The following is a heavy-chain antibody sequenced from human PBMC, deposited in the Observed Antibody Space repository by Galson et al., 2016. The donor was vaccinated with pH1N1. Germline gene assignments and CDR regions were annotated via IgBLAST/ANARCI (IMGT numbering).Heavy chain of an antibody. D-gene: IGHD2/OR15-2a*01. Sequence: SLRLSCAASGLTFSRYGMSWVRQAPGKGLEWVSGFSGSGGSTYYADSVKGRFTISRDNSKNTLYLKMNSLRAEDTARYYGAIPPWARSVVIDYYFDHWGQGTLVTVSS. J-gene: IGHJ4*02. CDR1: GLTFSRYG. CDR3: AIPPWARSVVIDYYFDH. CDR2: FSGSGGST. V-gene: IGHV3-23*01.